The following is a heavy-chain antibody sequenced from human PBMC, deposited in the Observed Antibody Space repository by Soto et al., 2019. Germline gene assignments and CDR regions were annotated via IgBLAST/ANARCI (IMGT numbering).Heavy chain of an antibody. J-gene: IGHJ4*02. CDR1: GFSFSSYA. Sequence: EVQLLESGGGLVQPGGSLRLSCAASGFSFSSYAMNWVRQAPGKGLEWVSVISGSGGSTYYADSVKGRFTISRDNSKNTLYLQMISLRAEDTAVYYCASRSSGCYFDYWGQGTLVTVSS. D-gene: IGHD6-19*01. CDR2: ISGSGGST. V-gene: IGHV3-23*01. CDR3: ASRSSGCYFDY.